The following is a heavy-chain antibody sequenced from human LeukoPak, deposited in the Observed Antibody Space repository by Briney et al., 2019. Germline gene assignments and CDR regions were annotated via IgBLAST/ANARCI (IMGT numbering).Heavy chain of an antibody. Sequence: PSETLSLTCTVSRGSLSPDHCAWIRQPLRKGLEWIGYIFYTGRARYNPSLEGRATLTVDMSKNQVSLKLRSVTAADTATYYCARLVDGANTRVDSWGQGTLVTVSS. CDR2: IFYTGRA. D-gene: IGHD4/OR15-4a*01. CDR3: ARLVDGANTRVDS. CDR1: RGSLSPDH. J-gene: IGHJ4*02. V-gene: IGHV4-59*08.